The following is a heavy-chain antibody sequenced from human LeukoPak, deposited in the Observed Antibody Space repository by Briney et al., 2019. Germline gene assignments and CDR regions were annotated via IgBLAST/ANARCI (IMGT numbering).Heavy chain of an antibody. D-gene: IGHD3-16*01. Sequence: SETLSLTCAVYGGSFSGYYWSWIRPPPGKGLEWIGEINHSGSTNYNPSLKSRVTISVDTSKNQFSLKLSSVTAADTAVYYCARGYLGGNWGQGTLVTVSS. CDR2: INHSGST. CDR3: ARGYLGGN. J-gene: IGHJ4*02. CDR1: GGSFSGYY. V-gene: IGHV4-34*01.